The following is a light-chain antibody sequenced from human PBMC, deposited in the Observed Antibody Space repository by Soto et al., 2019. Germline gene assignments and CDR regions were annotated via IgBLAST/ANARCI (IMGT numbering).Light chain of an antibody. J-gene: IGKJ1*01. CDR2: ATS. Sequence: EILLTQSPATLSLSPGEGATLSCRASQSVSSSFLAWYQQQPGQAPRLLIYATSRRAPGIPDRFSGSGSGPDFTLTISRLEPEDFAVYYCHKFDSSLTFGQGTKVEIK. CDR3: HKFDSSLT. CDR1: QSVSSSF. V-gene: IGKV3-20*01.